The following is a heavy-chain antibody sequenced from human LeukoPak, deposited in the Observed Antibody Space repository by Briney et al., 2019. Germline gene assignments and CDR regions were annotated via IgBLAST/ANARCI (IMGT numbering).Heavy chain of an antibody. D-gene: IGHD1-26*01. V-gene: IGHV1-18*01. CDR1: GYTFTSYG. Sequence: ASVKVSCKASGYTFTSYGISWVRQAPGQGLEWMGWISAYNGNTNYAQKLQGRVTMTTDTSTSIAYMELRSLRSDDTAVYYCASELGGSYYENDAFDIWGQGTMVTVSS. J-gene: IGHJ3*02. CDR2: ISAYNGNT. CDR3: ASELGGSYYENDAFDI.